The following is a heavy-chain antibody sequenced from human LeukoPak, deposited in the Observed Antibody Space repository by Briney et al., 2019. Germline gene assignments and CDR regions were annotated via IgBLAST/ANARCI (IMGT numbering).Heavy chain of an antibody. D-gene: IGHD1-26*01. CDR2: IYYSGST. CDR3: ARDHSTWDYFDY. CDR1: GGSISSYY. Sequence: SETLFLTCTVSGGSISSYYWSWIRQPPGKGLEWIGYIYYSGSTNYNPSLKSRVTISVDTSKNQFSLKLSSVTAADTAVYYCARDHSTWDYFDYWGQGTLVTVSS. J-gene: IGHJ4*02. V-gene: IGHV4-59*01.